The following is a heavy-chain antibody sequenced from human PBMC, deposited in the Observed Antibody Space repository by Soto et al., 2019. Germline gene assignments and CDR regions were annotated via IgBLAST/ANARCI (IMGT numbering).Heavy chain of an antibody. Sequence: SETRSLTCTVSGDSISSYHWNWIRQSPSRGLEWLGRTYYRSKWYNDYAVSVKSRITINPDTSKNQFSLQLNSVTPEDTAVYYCARERRGYSYRRGGMNWFDPWGQGTLVTVSS. J-gene: IGHJ5*02. CDR3: ARERRGYSYRRGGMNWFDP. V-gene: IGHV6-1*01. D-gene: IGHD5-18*01. CDR1: GDSISSYH. CDR2: TYYRSKWYN.